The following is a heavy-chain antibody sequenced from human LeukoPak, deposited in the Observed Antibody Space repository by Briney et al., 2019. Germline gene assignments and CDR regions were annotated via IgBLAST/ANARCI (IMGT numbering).Heavy chain of an antibody. CDR1: GFTFSSYS. CDR3: ARAATRYYYYGMDV. Sequence: GGSLRLSCAASGFTFSSYSMNWVRQAPGKGLEWVSYISSSSSTIYYADSVKGRYTISRDNAKNSLYLQMNSLRDEDTAVYYCARAATRYYYYGMDVWGQGTTVTVSS. J-gene: IGHJ6*02. V-gene: IGHV3-48*02. D-gene: IGHD2-15*01. CDR2: ISSSSSTI.